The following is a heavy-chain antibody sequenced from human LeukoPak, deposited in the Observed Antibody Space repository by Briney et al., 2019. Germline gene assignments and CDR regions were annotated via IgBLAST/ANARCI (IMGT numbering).Heavy chain of an antibody. CDR1: GFTFSSYW. CDR3: ARSGSYYGWFDP. Sequence: GGSLRLSCAASGFTFSSYWMSWVRQAPGKGLEWVSVIYSGGSTYYADSVKGRFTISRDNSKNTLYLQMNSLRAEDTAVYYCARSGSYYGWFDPWGQGTLVTVSS. D-gene: IGHD1-26*01. V-gene: IGHV3-66*01. J-gene: IGHJ5*02. CDR2: IYSGGST.